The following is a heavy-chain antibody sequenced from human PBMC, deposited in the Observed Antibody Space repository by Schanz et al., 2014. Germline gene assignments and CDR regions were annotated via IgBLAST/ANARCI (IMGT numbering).Heavy chain of an antibody. V-gene: IGHV7-4-1*02. CDR3: TTETIAMAGTFSI. Sequence: QVQLVQSGSELKKPGASVKVSCKASGYTFTSYAMNWVRQAPGQGLDGGGWINTNTGNPTYAQGFTGRFVFSLDTSVSTAYLQISSLKAEDTAAYYCTTETIAMAGTFSIWGQGTLVTVSS. D-gene: IGHD6-19*01. CDR1: GYTFTSYA. CDR2: INTNTGNP. J-gene: IGHJ4*02.